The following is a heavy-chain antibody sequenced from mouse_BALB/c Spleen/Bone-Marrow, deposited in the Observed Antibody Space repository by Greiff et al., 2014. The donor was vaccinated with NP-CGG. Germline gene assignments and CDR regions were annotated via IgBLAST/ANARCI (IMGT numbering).Heavy chain of an antibody. Sequence: EVQLVESGGGLVQPGGSLRLSCATSGFTFTDYYMSWVRQPPGKALEWLGFIRNKANGYTTEYSASVKGRFTISRDNSQSILYLQMNTLRAEGSATYYCARDRGLLRFDYWGQGTTLTVSS. V-gene: IGHV7-3*02. CDR1: GFTFTDYY. CDR3: ARDRGLLRFDY. D-gene: IGHD2-3*01. CDR2: IRNKANGYTT. J-gene: IGHJ2*01.